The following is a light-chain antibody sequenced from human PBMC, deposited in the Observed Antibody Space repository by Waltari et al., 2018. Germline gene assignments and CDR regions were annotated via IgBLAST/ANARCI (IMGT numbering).Light chain of an antibody. CDR3: QSFDIRLSGGVV. V-gene: IGLV1-40*01. J-gene: IGLJ3*02. Sequence: QSVLTQPPSMSGAPGQRVTISCTGSSPNIGAGHDVHWYQVFPGTAPKLLIYGNNNRPPWVPDRFSGSKSDTSASLAIGGLQAEDEADYYCQSFDIRLSGGVVFGGGTKVTVL. CDR2: GNN. CDR1: SPNIGAGHD.